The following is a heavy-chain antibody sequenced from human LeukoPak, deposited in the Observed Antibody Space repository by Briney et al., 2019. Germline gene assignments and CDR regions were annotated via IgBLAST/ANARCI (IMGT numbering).Heavy chain of an antibody. J-gene: IGHJ4*02. Sequence: GGSLRLSCAASGFTFSDYYMSWIRQAPGKGLEWLSYIISSGTTIYYAYSVKGRFTVSRDNAKNSLYLQMNSLRADDTSVYYCARHSSGWSFDYWGQGTLVTVSS. D-gene: IGHD3-22*01. CDR2: IISSGTTI. V-gene: IGHV3-11*04. CDR3: ARHSSGWSFDY. CDR1: GFTFSDYY.